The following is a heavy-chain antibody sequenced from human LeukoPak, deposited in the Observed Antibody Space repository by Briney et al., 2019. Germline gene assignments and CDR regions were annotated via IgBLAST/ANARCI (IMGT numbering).Heavy chain of an antibody. CDR2: IYHSGST. J-gene: IGHJ6*03. CDR3: ARQSGGSEGYSYYYMDV. Sequence: PSETLSLTCTVSGYSISSGYYWGWIRQPPGKGLEWIGSIYHSGSTYSNPSLKSRVTISVDTSKNQFSLKLSSVTAADTAVYFCARQSGGSEGYSYYYMDVWGKGTTVTVSS. D-gene: IGHD3-10*01. CDR1: GYSISSGYY. V-gene: IGHV4-38-2*02.